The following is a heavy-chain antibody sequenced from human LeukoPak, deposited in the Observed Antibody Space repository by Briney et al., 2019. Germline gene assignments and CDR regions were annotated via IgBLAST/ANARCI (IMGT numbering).Heavy chain of an antibody. CDR1: GGTFSSYA. V-gene: IGHV1-69*01. CDR3: ARDPAHFVELVHHYGMDV. Sequence: SVKVSCKASGGTFSSYAISWVRQAPGQGLEWMGGIIPIFGTANYAQKSQGRVTITADESTSTAYMELSSLRSEDTAVYYCARDPAHFVELVHHYGMDVWGQGTTVTVSS. D-gene: IGHD6-6*01. J-gene: IGHJ6*02. CDR2: IIPIFGTA.